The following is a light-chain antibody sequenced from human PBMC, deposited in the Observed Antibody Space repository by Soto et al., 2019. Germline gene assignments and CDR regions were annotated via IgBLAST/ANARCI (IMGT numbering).Light chain of an antibody. CDR1: QRISTY. V-gene: IGKV3-11*01. J-gene: IGKJ5*01. CDR3: LQRSSWPIT. Sequence: TQSRAFLSVSPGWRSSLSFRASQRISTYLAWYQQKPGQAPRLLIYDASNRATGIPARFSGSGSGTDFTLTISRLEPEDFAVYYCLQRSSWPITFGQGTRLEI. CDR2: DAS.